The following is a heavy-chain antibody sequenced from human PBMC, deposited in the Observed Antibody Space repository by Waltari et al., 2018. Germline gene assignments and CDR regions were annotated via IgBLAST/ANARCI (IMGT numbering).Heavy chain of an antibody. CDR1: GDSVSSTSAA. Sequence: QVQLQQSGPGLVKPSQTLSLTCAISGDSVSSTSAACTWTRPSPSRGLEWLGRTYYRSKWYNDYAVSVKSRITINPDTSKNQFSLQLNSVTPEDTAVYYCARFPSSGYYYYYGMDVWGQGTTVTVSS. CDR3: ARFPSSGYYYYYGMDV. D-gene: IGHD3-10*01. J-gene: IGHJ6*02. CDR2: TYYRSKWYN. V-gene: IGHV6-1*01.